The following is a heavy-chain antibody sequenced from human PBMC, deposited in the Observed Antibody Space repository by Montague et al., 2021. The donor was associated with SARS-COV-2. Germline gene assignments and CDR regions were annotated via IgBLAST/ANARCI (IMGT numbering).Heavy chain of an antibody. D-gene: IGHD3-3*01. CDR1: GFTFSSYA. V-gene: IGHV3-30-3*01. J-gene: IGHJ6*02. Sequence: SLRLSCAASGFTFSSYAMHWVRQAPGKGLEWVAVISYDGSNKYYADSVKGRSTISRDNSKNTLYLQMNSLRAEDTAVYYCARVFGRYDFWSGYFREDYYYYGMDVWGQGTTVTVSS. CDR3: ARVFGRYDFWSGYFREDYYYYGMDV. CDR2: ISYDGSNK.